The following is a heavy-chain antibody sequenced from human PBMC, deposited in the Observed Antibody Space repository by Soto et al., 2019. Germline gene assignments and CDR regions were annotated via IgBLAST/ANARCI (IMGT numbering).Heavy chain of an antibody. J-gene: IGHJ4*02. D-gene: IGHD2-15*01. CDR3: ARGQSAKLLKY. V-gene: IGHV4-34*01. Sequence: SETLSLTCAVYGGSFSGYYWSWIRQPPGKGLEWIGEINHSGSTNYNPSLKSRVTISVDTSKNQFSLKLSSVTAADTAVYYCARGQSAKLLKYWGQGTLVTVSS. CDR1: GGSFSGYY. CDR2: INHSGST.